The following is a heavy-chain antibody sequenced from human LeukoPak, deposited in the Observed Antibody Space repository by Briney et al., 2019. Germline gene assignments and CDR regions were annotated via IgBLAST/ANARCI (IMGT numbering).Heavy chain of an antibody. CDR3: AKKSATVVTRGAFDI. D-gene: IGHD4-23*01. Sequence: GGSPRLSSAASGFTFSSNAMSWVRQAPGEGLEWVSAISGSGGSTYYAGSVNGRFTISRDNSKNTLYLQMNSLRAEDTAVYYCAKKSATVVTRGAFDIWGQGTMVTVSS. CDR2: ISGSGGST. J-gene: IGHJ3*02. V-gene: IGHV3-23*01. CDR1: GFTFSSNA.